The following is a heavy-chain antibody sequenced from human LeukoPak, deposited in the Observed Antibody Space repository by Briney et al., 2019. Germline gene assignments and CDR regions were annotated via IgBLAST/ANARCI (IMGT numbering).Heavy chain of an antibody. CDR2: INPSGGST. CDR1: GYTFTSYY. J-gene: IGHJ4*02. D-gene: IGHD6-13*01. CDR3: ARGYSSSWYSDY. Sequence: GASVKVSCKASGYTFTSYYMHWVRQAPGQGLEWMGIINPSGGSTSYAQKLQGRVTMTTDTSTSTAYMELRSLRSDDTAVYYCARGYSSSWYSDYWGQGTLVTVSS. V-gene: IGHV1-46*01.